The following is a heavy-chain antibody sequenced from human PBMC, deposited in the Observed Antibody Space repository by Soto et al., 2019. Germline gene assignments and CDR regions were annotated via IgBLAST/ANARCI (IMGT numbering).Heavy chain of an antibody. CDR3: AKARGANNWANYYGLDV. D-gene: IGHD1-1*01. CDR1: GFIFANYG. J-gene: IGHJ6*02. CDR2: ITYEGSNK. V-gene: IGHV3-30*18. Sequence: QEQLVESGGGVVQPGRSLRLSCAASGFIFANYGMHWVRQAPGKGLEWVALITYEGSNKYYADAVKGRFTISRDKAKNMVSLQMDSLRAEDTAVYYCAKARGANNWANYYGLDVWGQGTTVTVSS.